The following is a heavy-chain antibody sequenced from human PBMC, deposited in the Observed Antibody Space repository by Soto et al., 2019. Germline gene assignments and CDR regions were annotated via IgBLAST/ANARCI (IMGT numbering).Heavy chain of an antibody. CDR3: ARESPQLVFSWFDP. CDR1: GDSVSSNDAT. V-gene: IGHV6-1*01. D-gene: IGHD6-13*01. CDR2: TYYRSKWYN. Sequence: SQTLSLTGAISGDSVSSNDATWDWIRQSPSRGLEWLGRTYYRSKWYNDYAVSVKSRITINPDTSKNQFSLQLNSVTPEDTAVYYCARESPQLVFSWFDPWGQGTLVTVSS. J-gene: IGHJ5*02.